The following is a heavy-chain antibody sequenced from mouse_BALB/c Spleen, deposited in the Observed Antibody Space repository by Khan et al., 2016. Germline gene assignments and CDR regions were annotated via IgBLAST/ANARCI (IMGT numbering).Heavy chain of an antibody. CDR2: IYPGSGNT. V-gene: IGHV1-77*01. Sequence: QVQLQQSGAELARPGTSVKLSCKASGYTFTDYYINWVKQRTGQGLEWIGEIYPGSGNTYYNEKFKGKATLTADKSSSTAYMQLSSLTSEDSAVYFCARRRNYVDYWGQGTTLTVSS. CDR1: GYTFTDYY. J-gene: IGHJ2*01. CDR3: ARRRNYVDY.